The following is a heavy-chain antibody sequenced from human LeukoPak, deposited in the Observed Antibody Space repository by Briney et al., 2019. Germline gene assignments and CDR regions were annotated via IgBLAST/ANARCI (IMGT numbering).Heavy chain of an antibody. D-gene: IGHD5-18*01. CDR1: GYTFTNYY. V-gene: IGHV1-46*01. Sequence: ASVTVSCKASGYTFTNYYMYWVRQAPGQGLEWMGIINPSGGGTSYAQKFQGRLTMTRDTSTTTVYMELSSLRSEDTAMYYCAREIGPRQLHLWGSAFDYWGQGTLVTVSS. J-gene: IGHJ4*02. CDR3: AREIGPRQLHLWGSAFDY. CDR2: INPSGGGT.